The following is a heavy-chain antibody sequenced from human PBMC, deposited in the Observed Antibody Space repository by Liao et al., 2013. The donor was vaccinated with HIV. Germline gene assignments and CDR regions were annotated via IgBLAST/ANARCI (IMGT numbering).Heavy chain of an antibody. J-gene: IGHJ3*02. Sequence: QVQLQESGPGLVKPSETLSLTCNVSGGSISSDYWSWIRQSPGKGLEWIGYIYYSGSTNYNPSLKSRVTISVDTSKKYFSLRLSSVTAADTAVYYCARGTRVQILDAFDIWGQGTMVTVSS. CDR2: IYYSGST. D-gene: IGHD1-1*01. V-gene: IGHV4-59*01. CDR3: ARGTRVQILDAFDI. CDR1: GGSISSDY.